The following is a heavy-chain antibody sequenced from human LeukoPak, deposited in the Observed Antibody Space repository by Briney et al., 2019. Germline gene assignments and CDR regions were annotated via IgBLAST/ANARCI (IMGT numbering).Heavy chain of an antibody. CDR1: GFTFSSYA. D-gene: IGHD2-2*01. CDR2: ISYDGSNK. V-gene: IGHV3-30*01. Sequence: GRSLRLSCAASGFTFSSYAKHWVRQAPGKGLEWVAVISYDGSNKYYADSVKGRFTISRDNSKNTLYLQMNSLRAEDTAVYYCARAVGYQLLSGFDPWGQGTLVTVSS. CDR3: ARAVGYQLLSGFDP. J-gene: IGHJ5*02.